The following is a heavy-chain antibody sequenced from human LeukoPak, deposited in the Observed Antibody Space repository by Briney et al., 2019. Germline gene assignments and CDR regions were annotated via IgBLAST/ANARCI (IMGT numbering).Heavy chain of an antibody. V-gene: IGHV3-21*01. Sequence: KTGGSLRLSCAASGFTFSSYSMNWVRQAPGKGLEWVSSISSSSTYIYYADSVKGRFTISRDNAKKSLYLQMNSLRAEDTAVYYCARDGSEYSTSWLDYWGQGTLVTVSS. D-gene: IGHD6-13*01. CDR1: GFTFSSYS. CDR2: ISSSSTYI. J-gene: IGHJ4*02. CDR3: ARDGSEYSTSWLDY.